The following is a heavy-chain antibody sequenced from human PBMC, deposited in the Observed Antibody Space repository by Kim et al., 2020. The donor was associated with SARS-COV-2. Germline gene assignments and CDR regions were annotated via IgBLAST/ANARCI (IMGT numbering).Heavy chain of an antibody. CDR3: AHDSPGLYGFDV. J-gene: IGHJ6*02. V-gene: IGHV2-5*01. D-gene: IGHD2-8*01. CDR1: GFSLTPDRLVG. CDR2: IYGNDEK. Sequence: SGPTLVNPTQTLTLTCSFPGFSLTPDRLVGVTWVRQPPGKALEWLALIYGNDEKRYTPSLKSRLTIAKDTTENRVVLTLTNVDPVDTGTYYCAHDSPGLYGFDVWGQGTTVTVSS.